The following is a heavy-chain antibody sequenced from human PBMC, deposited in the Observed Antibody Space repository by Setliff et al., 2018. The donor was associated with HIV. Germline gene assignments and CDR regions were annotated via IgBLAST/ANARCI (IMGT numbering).Heavy chain of an antibody. Sequence: PGGSLRLSCRASGFTFSEYAMSWVRQAPGKGLEWVGFIRSKGYGGTTEYAASVKGRFTISRDDSKSIAYLQMNSLKTEDTAVYYCTRVEWDLQSEYWGQGTLVTVSS. CDR1: GFTFSEYA. CDR2: IRSKGYGGTT. D-gene: IGHD1-26*01. J-gene: IGHJ4*02. V-gene: IGHV3-49*04. CDR3: TRVEWDLQSEY.